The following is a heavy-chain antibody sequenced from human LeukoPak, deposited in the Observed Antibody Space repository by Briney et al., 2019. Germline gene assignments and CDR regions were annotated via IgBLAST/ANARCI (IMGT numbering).Heavy chain of an antibody. D-gene: IGHD1-1*01. Sequence: GGSLRLSCAASGFTFSDYDMHWVRQATGKGLEWVSAIGTAGDPYYTGSVKGRFTISRENAKNSLYLQMNSLRAGDTAVYYCARVAKERVGGVYYFDYWGQGTLVTVSS. CDR1: GFTFSDYD. CDR2: IGTAGDP. CDR3: ARVAKERVGGVYYFDY. V-gene: IGHV3-13*05. J-gene: IGHJ4*02.